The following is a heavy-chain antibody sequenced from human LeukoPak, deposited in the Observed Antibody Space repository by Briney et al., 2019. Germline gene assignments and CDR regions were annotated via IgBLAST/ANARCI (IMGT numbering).Heavy chain of an antibody. CDR1: GYTFTGYY. Sequence: ASVKVSCKASGYTFTGYYTHWVRQAPGQGLEWMGWINPNSGGTNYAQRFRDRVTVTSDTSTAYMDLSRLISDDTAVYYCARDLRSGGVTYGQDSWGQGTLVTVSS. D-gene: IGHD5-18*01. V-gene: IGHV1-2*02. J-gene: IGHJ4*02. CDR3: ARDLRSGGVTYGQDS. CDR2: INPNSGGT.